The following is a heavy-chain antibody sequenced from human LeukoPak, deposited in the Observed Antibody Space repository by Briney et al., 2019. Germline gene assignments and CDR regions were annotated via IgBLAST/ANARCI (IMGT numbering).Heavy chain of an antibody. CDR1: GFTASSNY. CDR2: IYRGGST. J-gene: IGHJ3*02. Sequence: PGGSLRLSCAASGFTASSNYMSWVRQAPGKGLEWVSVIYRGGSTYYADSVKGRFTISRDNSKNTLYLQMNSLRAEDTALVYWARVDNTNYVFAFDIWGEGTMVTVSS. D-gene: IGHD3-16*01. V-gene: IGHV3-66*01. CDR3: ARVDNTNYVFAFDI.